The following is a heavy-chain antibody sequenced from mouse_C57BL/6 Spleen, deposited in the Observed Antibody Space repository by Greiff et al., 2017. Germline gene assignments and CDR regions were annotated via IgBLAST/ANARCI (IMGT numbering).Heavy chain of an antibody. CDR3: AIFITTSMDY. V-gene: IGHV1-76*01. CDR1: GYTFTDYY. D-gene: IGHD1-1*01. Sequence: VQLVESGAELVRPGASVKLSCKASGYTFTDYYINWVKQRPGQGLEWIARIYPGSGNTYYNEKFKGKATLTAEKSSSTAYLQLSSLTSEDSAVYFCAIFITTSMDYWGQGPSVPVSS. J-gene: IGHJ4*01. CDR2: IYPGSGNT.